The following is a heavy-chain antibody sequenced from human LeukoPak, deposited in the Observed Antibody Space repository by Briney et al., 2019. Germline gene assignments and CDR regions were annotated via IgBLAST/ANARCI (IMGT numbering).Heavy chain of an antibody. V-gene: IGHV3-7*01. CDR3: AKAGSSWYEY. J-gene: IGHJ4*02. CDR1: GFTFSSYW. Sequence: PGGSLRLSCAASGFTFSSYWMSWVRQAPGKGLEWVANIKQDGSEKYYVDSLKGRFSISRDNAKNSLYLQMNSLRAEDTAVYYCAKAGSSWYEYWGQGTLVTVSS. D-gene: IGHD6-13*01. CDR2: IKQDGSEK.